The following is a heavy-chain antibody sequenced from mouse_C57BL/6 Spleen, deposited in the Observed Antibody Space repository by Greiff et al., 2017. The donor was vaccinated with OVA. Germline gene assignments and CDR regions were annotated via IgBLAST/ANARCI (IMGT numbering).Heavy chain of an antibody. Sequence: VQLQQPGAELVRPGSSVKLSCKASGYTFTSYWMDWVKQRPGQGLEWIGNIYPSDSETHYNQKFKDKATLTVDKSSSTAYMQLSSLTSEDSAVYYCARLGAGTRAMDYWGQGTSVTVSS. D-gene: IGHD4-1*01. CDR1: GYTFTSYW. CDR3: ARLGAGTRAMDY. J-gene: IGHJ4*01. V-gene: IGHV1-61*01. CDR2: IYPSDSET.